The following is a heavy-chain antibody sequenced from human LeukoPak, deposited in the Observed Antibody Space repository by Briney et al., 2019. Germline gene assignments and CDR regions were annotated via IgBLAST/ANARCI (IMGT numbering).Heavy chain of an antibody. CDR1: GGTFSSYA. D-gene: IGHD1-20*01. V-gene: IGHV1-69*13. CDR2: IIPIFGTA. J-gene: IGHJ4*02. Sequence: ASGKVSCKASGGTFSSYAISWVRQAPGQGLEWMGGIIPIFGTANYAQKFQGRVTITADESTSTAYMELSSLRSEDTAVYYCARGRNWNAAYWGQGTLVTVSS. CDR3: ARGRNWNAAY.